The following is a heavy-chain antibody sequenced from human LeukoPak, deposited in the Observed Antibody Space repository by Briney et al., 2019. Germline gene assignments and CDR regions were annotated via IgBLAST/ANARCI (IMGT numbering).Heavy chain of an antibody. CDR1: GGSFSGYY. J-gene: IGHJ4*02. CDR3: AREGSSTSCYKD. V-gene: IGHV4-34*01. CDR2: INHSGST. Sequence: PSETLSLTCAVYGGSFSGYYWSWIRQPPGKGLEWIGEINHSGSTNYNPSLKSRVTISVDTSKNQFSLKLSSVTAADTAVYYCAREGSSTSCYKDWGQGTLVTVSS. D-gene: IGHD2-2*02.